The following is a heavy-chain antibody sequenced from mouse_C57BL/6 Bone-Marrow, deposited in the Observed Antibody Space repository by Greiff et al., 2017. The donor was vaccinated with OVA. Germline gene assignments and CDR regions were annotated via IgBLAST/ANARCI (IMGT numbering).Heavy chain of an antibody. D-gene: IGHD1-1*01. CDR2: IDPETGGT. J-gene: IGHJ4*01. CDR3: TRRSSYDAMDY. CDR1: GYTFTDYE. Sequence: VQLQQSGAELVRPGASVTLSCKASGYTFTDYEMHWVKQTPVHGLEWIGAIDPETGGTAYNQKFKGKAILTADKSSSTAYMELRSLTSEDSAVYYCTRRSSYDAMDYWGQGTSVTVSS. V-gene: IGHV1-15*01.